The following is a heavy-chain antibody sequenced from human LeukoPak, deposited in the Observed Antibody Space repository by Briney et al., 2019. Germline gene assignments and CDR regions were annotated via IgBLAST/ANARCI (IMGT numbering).Heavy chain of an antibody. CDR2: IYYIGST. J-gene: IGHJ4*02. V-gene: IGHV4-59*01. CDR1: GASISGYY. Sequence: PSETLSVTCTVSGASISGYYWSWIRQPPGKGLEWIGYIYYIGSTNYNPSLKSRVTVSVDTSKNQFSLKLSSVTAADTAVYYCATEMSLYDYVWGSYPNVGYWGQGTLVTVSS. D-gene: IGHD3-16*02. CDR3: ATEMSLYDYVWGSYPNVGY.